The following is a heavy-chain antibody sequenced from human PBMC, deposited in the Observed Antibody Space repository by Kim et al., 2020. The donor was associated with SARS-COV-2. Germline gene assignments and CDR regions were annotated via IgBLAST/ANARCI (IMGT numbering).Heavy chain of an antibody. Sequence: KFQGRVTMTRDTSTSTVYMELSSLRSEDTAVYYCAREGGSGYDSRTVDYWGQGTLVTVSS. V-gene: IGHV1-46*01. D-gene: IGHD5-12*01. CDR3: AREGGSGYDSRTVDY. J-gene: IGHJ4*02.